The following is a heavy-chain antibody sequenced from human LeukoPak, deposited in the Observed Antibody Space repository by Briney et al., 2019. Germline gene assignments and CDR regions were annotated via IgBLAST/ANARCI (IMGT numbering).Heavy chain of an antibody. CDR2: IIPILGIA. D-gene: IGHD4-11*01. CDR1: GGTFSSYA. J-gene: IGHJ4*02. Sequence: GASVKVPCKASGGTFSSYAISWVRQAPGQGLEWMGRIIPILGIANYAQKFQGRVTITADKSTSTAYMELSSLRSEDTAVYYCARGRRGYSNYQDYWGQGTLVTVSS. CDR3: ARGRRGYSNYQDY. V-gene: IGHV1-69*04.